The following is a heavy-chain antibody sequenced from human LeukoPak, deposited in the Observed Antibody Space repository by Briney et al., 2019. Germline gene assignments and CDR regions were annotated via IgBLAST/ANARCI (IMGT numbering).Heavy chain of an antibody. V-gene: IGHV4-39*07. J-gene: IGHJ4*02. Sequence: SETLSLTCAVSGGSISSSSYYWGWIRQPPGKGLEWIGSIYYSGSTYYNPSLKSRVTISVDTSENQFSLKLSSVTAADTAVYYCARGHLTGPNLDYWGQGTLVTVSS. D-gene: IGHD1-14*01. CDR3: ARGHLTGPNLDY. CDR1: GGSISSSSYY. CDR2: IYYSGST.